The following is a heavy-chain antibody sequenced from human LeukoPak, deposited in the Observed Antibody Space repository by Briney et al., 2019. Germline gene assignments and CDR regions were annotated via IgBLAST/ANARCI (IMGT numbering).Heavy chain of an antibody. D-gene: IGHD4-17*01. CDR1: GYTFTSYG. V-gene: IGHV1-18*04. Sequence: ASVKVSCKASGYTFTSYGISWVRQAPGQGLEWMGWISAYNGKTNYAQKPQGRVTMTTDTSTSTAYMELRSLRSDDTAVYYCARDPYGEGEPDYWGQGTLVTVSS. CDR3: ARDPYGEGEPDY. CDR2: ISAYNGKT. J-gene: IGHJ4*02.